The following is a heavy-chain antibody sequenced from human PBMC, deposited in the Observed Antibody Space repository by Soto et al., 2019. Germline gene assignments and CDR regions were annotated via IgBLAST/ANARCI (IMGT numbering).Heavy chain of an antibody. CDR3: ARSLYSSSWYHSGNSYYYYGMDV. CDR1: GGTFGIYA. CDR2: IIAFSDIV. D-gene: IGHD6-13*01. V-gene: IGHV1-69*12. J-gene: IGHJ6*02. Sequence: QVQLVQSGAEVKKPGSSVKVSCKASGGTFGIYAITWVRQAPGQGLEWMGGIIAFSDIVNYTQKLQGRVTITADESTNTAYMALSSLRSEATAIYYCARSLYSSSWYHSGNSYYYYGMDVWGQGTTVTVSS.